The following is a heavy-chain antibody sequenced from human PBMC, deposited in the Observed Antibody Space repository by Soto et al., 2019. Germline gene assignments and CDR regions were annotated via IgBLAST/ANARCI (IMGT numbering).Heavy chain of an antibody. D-gene: IGHD7-27*01. J-gene: IGHJ4*02. CDR3: ARGPSGDKVDS. CDR2: IYDGGRT. CDR1: GGSISTVDYW. Sequence: QVQLQESGPGLVKPSQTLSLTCTVSGGSISTVDYWWSWIRQSPDMGLEWIGHIYDGGRTYNNPSLESRVTMSVDTSRSQLSLTLSSVSAADTAVYSCARGPSGDKVDSWGQGTLVTVS. V-gene: IGHV4-30-4*01.